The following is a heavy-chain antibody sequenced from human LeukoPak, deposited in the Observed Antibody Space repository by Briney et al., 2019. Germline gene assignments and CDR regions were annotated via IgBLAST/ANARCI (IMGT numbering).Heavy chain of an antibody. J-gene: IGHJ6*02. D-gene: IGHD3-10*01. CDR1: GGSISSYY. CDR2: IYYNGAT. CDR3: ARGPVWFGDLGGSLGPYYYYGMDV. V-gene: IGHV4-59*12. Sequence: KPSETLSLTCTVSGGSISSYYWSWIRQSPGMGLEWIGSIYYNGATDYNPSLKGRVTISVDTSKNQFSLKLSSVTAADTAVYYCARGPVWFGDLGGSLGPYYYYGMDVWGQGTTVTVSS.